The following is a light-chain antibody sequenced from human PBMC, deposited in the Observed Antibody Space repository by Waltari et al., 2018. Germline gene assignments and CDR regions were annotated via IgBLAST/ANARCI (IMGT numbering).Light chain of an antibody. CDR2: AAS. V-gene: IGKV1-39*01. CDR1: QSISSY. CDR3: QQSYSTSIFT. J-gene: IGKJ3*01. Sequence: DIQMTQSTSSLSASVGDRVTITCRASQSISSYLNWYQQKPGKAPKLLIYAASSLQSGVPSRFGGSGSGTDFTLTISSLQPEDFATYYCQQSYSTSIFTFGPGTKVDIK.